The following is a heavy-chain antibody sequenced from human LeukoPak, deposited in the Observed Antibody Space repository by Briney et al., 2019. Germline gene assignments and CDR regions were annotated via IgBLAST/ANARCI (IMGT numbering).Heavy chain of an antibody. J-gene: IGHJ4*02. Sequence: PSETLSLTCAVYGGSFSGYYWSWLRQPPGKGLEWIGEINHSGSTNYNPSLKSRVTISVDTSKNQFSLKLSSVTAADTAVYYCARLAVGWGIDYWGQGTLVTVSS. CDR2: INHSGST. CDR3: ARLAVGWGIDY. V-gene: IGHV4-34*01. D-gene: IGHD7-27*01. CDR1: GGSFSGYY.